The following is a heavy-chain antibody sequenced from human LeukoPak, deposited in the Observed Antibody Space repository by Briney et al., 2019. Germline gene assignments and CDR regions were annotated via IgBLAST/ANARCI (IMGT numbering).Heavy chain of an antibody. CDR3: ARTPSRWLPGYYYYGMDV. D-gene: IGHD5-24*01. Sequence: PSGTLSLTCAVSGGSISSNNWWSWVRQPPGKGLEWIGYIYYSGSTNYNPSLKSRVTISVDTSKNQFSLKLSSVTAADTAVYYCARTPSRWLPGYYYYGMDVWGQGTTVTVSS. CDR1: GGSISSNNW. CDR2: IYYSGST. J-gene: IGHJ6*02. V-gene: IGHV4-4*02.